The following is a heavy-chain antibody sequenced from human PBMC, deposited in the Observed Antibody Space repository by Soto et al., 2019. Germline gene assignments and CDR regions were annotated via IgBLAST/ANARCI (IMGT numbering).Heavy chain of an antibody. CDR2: MNPNSGNT. CDR3: ARERTRGFDP. J-gene: IGHJ5*02. V-gene: IGHV1-8*01. Sequence: QVQLVQSGAEVKKPGASVKVSCKASGYTFTSYDINCVRQATGQGLEWMGWMNPNSGNTAYAQKFLGRVPMTSNTSISTAYMALSSLRSEDTAVYYCARERTRGFDPWGQGTLVTVSS. CDR1: GYTFTSYD.